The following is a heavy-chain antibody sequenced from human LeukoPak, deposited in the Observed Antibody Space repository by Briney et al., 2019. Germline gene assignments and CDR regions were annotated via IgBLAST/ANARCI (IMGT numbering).Heavy chain of an antibody. D-gene: IGHD1-7*01. CDR2: INDSGRI. CDR1: GGSFSNYY. CDR3: ARRWNYRRNYYIDV. J-gene: IGHJ6*03. Sequence: PSETLSLTCAVYGGSFSNYYWSWIRQPPGKGLEWIGEINDSGRINYNPSLLSRVTVSVDPSKNQFSLSLTSVTATDTAVYYCARRWNYRRNYYIDVWGKGATVSVSS. V-gene: IGHV4-34*01.